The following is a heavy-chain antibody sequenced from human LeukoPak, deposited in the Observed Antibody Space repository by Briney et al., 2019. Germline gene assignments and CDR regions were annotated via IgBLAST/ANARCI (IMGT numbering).Heavy chain of an antibody. CDR3: ATLRLATSLFDY. CDR1: GYRFTTYW. J-gene: IGHJ4*02. V-gene: IGHV5-51*01. CDR2: IYPGDSDT. D-gene: IGHD1-1*01. Sequence: GESLKISCKGSGYRFTTYWIGWVRQMPGKGLEWMGIIYPGDSDTRYSPSFQGQVTISADKSISTAYLQWSSLKASGTAMYYCATLRLATSLFDYWGQGTLVTVSS.